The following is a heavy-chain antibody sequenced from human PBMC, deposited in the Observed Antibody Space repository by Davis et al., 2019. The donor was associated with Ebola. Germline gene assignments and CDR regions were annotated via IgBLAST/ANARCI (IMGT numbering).Heavy chain of an antibody. D-gene: IGHD3-3*01. J-gene: IGHJ3*02. Sequence: PGGSLRLSCAASGFTFSTYYMNWVRRAPGKGLVWVSHIIPDGSIRDYADSVKGRFTISRDNAKNTLYLQMNSLRAEDTAVYYCARVGGWSGDVYVDAFDIWGQGTMVTVAS. CDR2: IIPDGSIR. V-gene: IGHV3-74*01. CDR1: GFTFSTYY. CDR3: ARVGGWSGDVYVDAFDI.